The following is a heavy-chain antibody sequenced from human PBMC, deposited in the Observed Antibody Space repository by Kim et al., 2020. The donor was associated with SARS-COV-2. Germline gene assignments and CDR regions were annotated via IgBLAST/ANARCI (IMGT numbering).Heavy chain of an antibody. J-gene: IGHJ4*02. CDR3: AKAIGYSSGWAGIPFDY. V-gene: IGHV3-23*01. D-gene: IGHD6-19*01. CDR1: GFTFSSYA. Sequence: GGSLRLSCAASGFTFSSYAMSWVRQAPGKGLEWVSAISGSGGSTYYADSVKGRFTISRDNSKNTLYLQMNSLRAEDTAVYYCAKAIGYSSGWAGIPFDYWGQGTLVTVSS. CDR2: ISGSGGST.